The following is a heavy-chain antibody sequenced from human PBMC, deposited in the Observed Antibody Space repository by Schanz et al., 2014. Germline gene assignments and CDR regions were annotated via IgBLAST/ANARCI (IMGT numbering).Heavy chain of an antibody. CDR1: GFTFSNYW. J-gene: IGHJ3*02. V-gene: IGHV3-74*01. Sequence: EVQLVESGGGLAQPGGSLRLSCAASGFTFSNYWIHWVRQAPGKGLVWVSRIDADGNSTSYADSVKGRFTISRDNAKNTLYLQMNSLIAEDTAVYYCAKCIGWYGRCAFDIWGQGTMVTVSS. CDR2: IDADGNST. CDR3: AKCIGWYGRCAFDI. D-gene: IGHD6-19*01.